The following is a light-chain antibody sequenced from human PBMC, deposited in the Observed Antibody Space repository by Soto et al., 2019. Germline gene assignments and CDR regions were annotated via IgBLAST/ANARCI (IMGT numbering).Light chain of an antibody. CDR1: RSNIGTTYG. J-gene: IGLJ2*01. CDR2: GNT. V-gene: IGLV1-40*01. Sequence: QSILTQPPSVSGAPGQRVTISCTGSRSNIGTTYGVHWYQQLPGTAHKLLIYGNTNRPSGVPDRFSGSKSGTSAALAITGLQAEDEADYYCPSYDSSLSGSVFGGGTKVTVL. CDR3: PSYDSSLSGSV.